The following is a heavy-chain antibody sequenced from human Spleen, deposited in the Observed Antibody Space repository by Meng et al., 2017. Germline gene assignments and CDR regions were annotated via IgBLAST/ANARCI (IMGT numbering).Heavy chain of an antibody. CDR1: GGSISSSNW. CDR3: ARGPTTMAHDFDY. V-gene: IGHV4-4*02. Sequence: QGQLQESGPGLVKPSGTLSLTCAVSGGSISSSNWWSWVRHPPGKGLEWIGEINHSGSTNYNPSLESRATISVDTSQNNLSLKLSSVTAADSAVYYCARGPTTMAHDFDYWGQGTLVTVSS. D-gene: IGHD4-11*01. J-gene: IGHJ4*02. CDR2: INHSGST.